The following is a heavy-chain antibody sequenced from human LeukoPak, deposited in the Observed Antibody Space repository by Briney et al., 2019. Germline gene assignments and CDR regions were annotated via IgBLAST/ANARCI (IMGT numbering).Heavy chain of an antibody. CDR2: IWYDGSNK. V-gene: IGHV3-33*01. J-gene: IGHJ6*02. CDR3: AREGPLGEFKIRSYYYGMDV. CDR1: GFTFSSYG. D-gene: IGHD3-16*01. Sequence: GGSLRLSCAASGFTFSSYGMHWVRQAPGKGLEWVAGIWYDGSNKYYADSVKGRFTISRDNSKNTLYLQMNSLRAEDTAVYYCAREGPLGEFKIRSYYYGMDVWGQGTTVTVSS.